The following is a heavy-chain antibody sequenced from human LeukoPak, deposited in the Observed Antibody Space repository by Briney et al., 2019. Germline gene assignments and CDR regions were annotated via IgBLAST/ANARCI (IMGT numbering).Heavy chain of an antibody. CDR2: IYYSGST. CDR3: ARIRYCSSTSCP. Sequence: NASETLSLTCTVSGGSISSYYWSWIRQPPGKGLEWIGYIYYSGSTNYNPSLKSRVTISVDTSKNQFSLKLSSVTAADTAVYYCARIRYCSSTSCPWGQGTLVTVSS. D-gene: IGHD2-2*01. J-gene: IGHJ5*02. V-gene: IGHV4-59*12. CDR1: GGSISSYY.